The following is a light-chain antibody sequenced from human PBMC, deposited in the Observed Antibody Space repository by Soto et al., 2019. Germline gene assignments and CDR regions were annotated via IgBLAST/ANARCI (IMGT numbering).Light chain of an antibody. CDR3: QVWDSTSDLAV. CDR1: NIGSKR. Sequence: SYELTQPPSVSVAPGQTARMTCGGNNIGSKRVQWYQHKAGQAPVMVVYEDSDRPSGIPERFSGSNSGNTATLTISRVEARDEADYYCQVWDSTSDLAVFGTGTKVTVL. CDR2: EDS. J-gene: IGLJ1*01. V-gene: IGLV3-21*02.